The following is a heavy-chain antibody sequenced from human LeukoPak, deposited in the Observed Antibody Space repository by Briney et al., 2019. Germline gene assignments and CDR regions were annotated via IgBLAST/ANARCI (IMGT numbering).Heavy chain of an antibody. Sequence: GGSLRLSCAASRFTFNSYWMSWVRQAPGKGLEWVANIKQDGSQKSYVDSVKGRFTISRDNAKNSLYLQMNSLRAEDTAVYYCARDKSEHCSSVSCYGSLFDYWGQGILVTVSS. CDR1: RFTFNSYW. CDR3: ARDKSEHCSSVSCYGSLFDY. J-gene: IGHJ4*02. V-gene: IGHV3-7*01. CDR2: IKQDGSQK. D-gene: IGHD2-2*01.